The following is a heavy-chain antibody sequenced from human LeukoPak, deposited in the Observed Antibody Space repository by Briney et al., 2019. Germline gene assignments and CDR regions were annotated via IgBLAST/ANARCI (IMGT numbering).Heavy chain of an antibody. V-gene: IGHV3-30-3*01. D-gene: IGHD3-22*01. CDR2: ISYDGSNK. Sequence: PGGSLRLSCAASGFTFSSYAVHWVRQAPGKGLEWVAVISYDGSNKYYADSVKGRFTISRDNSKNTLYLQMNSLRAEDTAVYYCARGATYYYDSSGYYLFDYWGQGTLVTVSS. J-gene: IGHJ4*02. CDR1: GFTFSSYA. CDR3: ARGATYYYDSSGYYLFDY.